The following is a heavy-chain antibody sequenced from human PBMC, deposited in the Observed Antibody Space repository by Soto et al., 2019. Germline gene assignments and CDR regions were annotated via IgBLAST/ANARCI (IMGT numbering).Heavy chain of an antibody. CDR1: GYTFTSYD. Sequence: QVQLVQSGAEVKRPGASVKVSCKASGYTFTSYDFNWVRQAPGQGLEWMGWVNPNSGNTDYAQKFQGRVTMTRNTSIRTAYMELSSLRYEDTAVYYCARASYLDPAFDIWGQGTMVTVSS. CDR2: VNPNSGNT. CDR3: ARASYLDPAFDI. V-gene: IGHV1-8*01. J-gene: IGHJ3*02. D-gene: IGHD2-2*03.